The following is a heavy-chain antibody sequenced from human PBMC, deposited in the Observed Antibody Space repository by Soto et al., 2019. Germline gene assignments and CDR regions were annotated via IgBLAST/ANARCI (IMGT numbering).Heavy chain of an antibody. J-gene: IGHJ6*02. CDR2: INTAGSTK. D-gene: IGHD2-2*01. CDR3: ARAECSTPNCLTAYYSYGLDV. CDR1: GFTFSNFE. Sequence: PGGSLRLSSEAPGFTFSNFEMHRVRHAPGKGLKGVSYINTAGSTKYYAESVKGRFTISRDNARNSLFLQMNSLRAEDTAVYYCARAECSTPNCLTAYYSYGLDVWGQGTTVTVSS. V-gene: IGHV3-48*03.